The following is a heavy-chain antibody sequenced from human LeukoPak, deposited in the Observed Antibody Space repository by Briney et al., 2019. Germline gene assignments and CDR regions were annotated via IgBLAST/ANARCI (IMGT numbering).Heavy chain of an antibody. Sequence: GASVKVSCKASGYTFSNFDINWVRQAPGQGPEWMGWMNPVTGNAGSAQKFQGRVTLTRDMSISTAYMELSSLTFDDTALYYCARAPMGTAALYWGQGTLITVSS. V-gene: IGHV1-8*01. D-gene: IGHD2-2*01. CDR2: MNPVTGNA. CDR1: GYTFSNFD. CDR3: ARAPMGTAALY. J-gene: IGHJ4*02.